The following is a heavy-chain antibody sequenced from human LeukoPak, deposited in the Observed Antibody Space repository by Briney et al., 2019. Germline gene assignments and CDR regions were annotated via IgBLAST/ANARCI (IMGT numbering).Heavy chain of an antibody. J-gene: IGHJ4*02. CDR1: GFTVSSNY. CDR2: IYSGGST. V-gene: IGHV3-66*01. Sequence: GGPLRLSCAASGFTVSSNYMSWVRQAPGKGLEWVSVIYSGGSTKYADSVKGRFTISRDNSKNTLYLQMNSLRAEDTAVYYCARNPVAGYYFDYWGQGTLVTVSS. D-gene: IGHD6-19*01. CDR3: ARNPVAGYYFDY.